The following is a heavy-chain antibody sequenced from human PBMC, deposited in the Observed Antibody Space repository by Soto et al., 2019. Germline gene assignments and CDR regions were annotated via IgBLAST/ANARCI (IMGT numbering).Heavy chain of an antibody. D-gene: IGHD2-2*01. CDR3: ARRGDIVVVPAAIKYPWFDP. Sequence: ASVKVFCKASGYTFTSYGISWVRQAPGQGLEWMGWISAYNGNTNYAQKLQGRVTMTTDTSTSTAYMELRSLRSDDTAVYYCARRGDIVVVPAAIKYPWFDPWGQGTLVTVSS. V-gene: IGHV1-18*01. CDR2: ISAYNGNT. CDR1: GYTFTSYG. J-gene: IGHJ5*02.